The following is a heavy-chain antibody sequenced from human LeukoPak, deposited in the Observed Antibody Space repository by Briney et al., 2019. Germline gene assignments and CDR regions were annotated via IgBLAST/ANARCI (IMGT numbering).Heavy chain of an antibody. CDR2: IYHSGST. CDR3: ARAKGRMADY. V-gene: IGHV4-38-2*02. CDR1: GYSISSGYY. Sequence: PSETLSLTCTVSGYSISSGYYWGWIRQPPGKGLEWIGSIYHSGSTYYNPSLKSRVTISVDTSKNQFSLKLSSVTAADTAVYYCARAKGRMADYWGQGTLVTVSS. J-gene: IGHJ4*02. D-gene: IGHD2-8*01.